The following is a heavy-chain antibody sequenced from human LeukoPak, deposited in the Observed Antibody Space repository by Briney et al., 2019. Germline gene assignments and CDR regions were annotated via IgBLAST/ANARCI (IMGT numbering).Heavy chain of an antibody. CDR2: IWYDGSNK. D-gene: IGHD6-19*01. CDR3: ARGNWYSSGWYFGMDV. Sequence: GRSLRLSCAASGFTFSSYGMHWVRQAPGKGLEWVAVIWYDGSNKYYADSVKGRFTISRDNSKNTLYLQMNSLRAEDTAVYYCARGNWYSSGWYFGMDVWGQGTTVTVSS. J-gene: IGHJ6*02. CDR1: GFTFSSYG. V-gene: IGHV3-33*01.